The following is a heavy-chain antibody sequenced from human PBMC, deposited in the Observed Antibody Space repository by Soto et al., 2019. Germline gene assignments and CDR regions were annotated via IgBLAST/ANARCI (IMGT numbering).Heavy chain of an antibody. J-gene: IGHJ5*02. V-gene: IGHV4-31*03. D-gene: IGHD6-13*01. CDR3: ARGYRYSPSGPRAAPVWFDP. Sequence: QVQLQESGPGLVKPSQTLSLTCTVSGGSISSGGYYWSWIRQHPGKGLAWIGYIYYSGSTYYKPPRKSRVTISVDTSKNQFSLKLISVTAADTAVYYCARGYRYSPSGPRAAPVWFDPRVQGTLVTVSS. CDR2: IYYSGST. CDR1: GGSISSGGYY.